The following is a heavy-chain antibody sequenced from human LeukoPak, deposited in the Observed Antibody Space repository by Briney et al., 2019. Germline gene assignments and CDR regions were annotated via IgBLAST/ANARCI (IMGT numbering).Heavy chain of an antibody. CDR1: GGSFSGYY. D-gene: IGHD5-12*01. J-gene: IGHJ4*02. CDR3: ARGRFRLPGY. Sequence: SETLSLTCAVYGGSFSGYYWSWIRQPPGKGLEWIGEINHSGSTNYNPSLKSRVTISVDTSKNQFSLKLSSVTAADTAVYYCARGRFRLPGYGGQGTLVTVSS. V-gene: IGHV4-34*01. CDR2: INHSGST.